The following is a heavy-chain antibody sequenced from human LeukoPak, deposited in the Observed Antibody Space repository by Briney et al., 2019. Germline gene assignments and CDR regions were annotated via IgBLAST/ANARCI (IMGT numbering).Heavy chain of an antibody. CDR1: GGSFSGYY. CDR2: INHSGST. CDR3: ARGNPYYYDSSGYSAFDI. V-gene: IGHV4-34*01. D-gene: IGHD3-22*01. Sequence: PSETLSLTCAVYGGSFSGYYWSWIRQPPGKGLEWIGEINHSGSTNYNPSLKSRVTISVDTSKNQFSLKLSSATAADTAVYYCARGNPYYYDSSGYSAFDIWGQGTMVTVSS. J-gene: IGHJ3*02.